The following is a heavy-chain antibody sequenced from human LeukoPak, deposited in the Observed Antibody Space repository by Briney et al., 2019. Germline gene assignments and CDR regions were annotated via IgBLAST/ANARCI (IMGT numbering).Heavy chain of an antibody. V-gene: IGHV3-7*03. CDR3: ARSLDSSAPLFDY. J-gene: IGHJ4*02. CDR1: GFTFSYSW. Sequence: GGSLRLSCVASGFTFSYSWMIWVRQAPGKGLEWVANINQPGSQKYHVDSVKGRFTISRDNARNSLFLQMNSLTADDTAVYYCARSLDSSAPLFDYWGQGTLATVSS. CDR2: INQPGSQK. D-gene: IGHD3-22*01.